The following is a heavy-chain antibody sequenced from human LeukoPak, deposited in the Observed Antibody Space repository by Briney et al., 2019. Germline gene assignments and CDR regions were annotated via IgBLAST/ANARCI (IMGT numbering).Heavy chain of an antibody. V-gene: IGHV3-23*01. J-gene: IGHJ6*02. D-gene: IGHD3-9*01. CDR2: ISGSGGST. Sequence: AGGSLRLSCAASGFTFSSYAMSWVRQAPGKGLEWVSAISGSGGSTYYADSVKGRFTISRDNSKNTLYLQMNSLRAEDTAVYYCAKEVVREGDAILTLYYYYYGMDVWGQGTTVTVSS. CDR1: GFTFSSYA. CDR3: AKEVVREGDAILTLYYYYYGMDV.